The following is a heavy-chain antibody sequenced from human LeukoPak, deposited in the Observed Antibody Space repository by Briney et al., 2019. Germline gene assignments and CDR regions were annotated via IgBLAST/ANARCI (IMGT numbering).Heavy chain of an antibody. CDR3: AKDWCSGGSCYRPYYYMDV. CDR1: GFTFH. J-gene: IGHJ6*03. V-gene: IGHV3-30*02. D-gene: IGHD2-15*01. CDR2: TVSNK. Sequence: GGSLRLPCAASGFTFHHALGPPGSRQAAGEGGIYTVSNKYYADSVKGRFTISRDNSKNTLYLQINSLRAEDTAVYYCAKDWCSGGSCYRPYYYMDVWGKGTTVTISS.